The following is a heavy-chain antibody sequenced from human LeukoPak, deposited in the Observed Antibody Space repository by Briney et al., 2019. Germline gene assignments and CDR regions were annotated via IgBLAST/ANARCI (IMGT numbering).Heavy chain of an antibody. CDR3: ARHARGYSFGAWFDP. CDR1: GGSVNSSY. Sequence: PSETLSLTCTVSGGSVNSSYWSWVRQPPAKLLEWIGFIPNSGSTNYSPSFTRRLTISVDTSKNQGSLRLTSVTAADTAVYYCARHARGYSFGAWFDPWGQGVLVTVSS. V-gene: IGHV4-59*02. J-gene: IGHJ5*02. CDR2: IPNSGST. D-gene: IGHD5-12*01.